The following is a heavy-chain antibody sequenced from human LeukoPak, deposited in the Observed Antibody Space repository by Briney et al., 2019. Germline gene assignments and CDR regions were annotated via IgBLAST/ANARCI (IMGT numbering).Heavy chain of an antibody. V-gene: IGHV4-59*01. D-gene: IGHD6-13*01. CDR1: GGSISTYY. CDR3: ARSYSSTWRSPFDY. J-gene: IGHJ4*02. CDR2: MYYSGTT. Sequence: SETLSLTCTVSGGSISTYYWSWIRKPPGKGLEGIGYMYYSGTTNYNPSLKSRVSISVDTSKNQFSLKVNSVTAADTAVYYCARSYSSTWRSPFDYWGQGILVSVSS.